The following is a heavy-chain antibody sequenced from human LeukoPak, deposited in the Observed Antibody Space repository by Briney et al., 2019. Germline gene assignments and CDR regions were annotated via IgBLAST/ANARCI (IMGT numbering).Heavy chain of an antibody. CDR3: ARARSAAGNFDY. CDR1: GGSISSGGYY. J-gene: IGHJ4*02. V-gene: IGHV4-31*03. CDR2: IYYSGST. Sequence: SQTLSLTCTVSGGSISSGGYYWSWIRQHPGKGLEWIGYIYYSGSTYYNPSLKSRVTISADTSKNQFSLKLRSVTAADTAVYYCARARSAAGNFDYWGQGTLVTVSS. D-gene: IGHD6-13*01.